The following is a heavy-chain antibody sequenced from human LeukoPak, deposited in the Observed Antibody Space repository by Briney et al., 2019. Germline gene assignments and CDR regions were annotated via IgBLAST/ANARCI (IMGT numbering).Heavy chain of an antibody. D-gene: IGHD6-19*01. J-gene: IGHJ4*02. CDR3: ARLGESAVAGLAFDY. V-gene: IGHV4-59*08. Sequence: SETLSLTCTVSSGSISSYYWRWIRQPPGKGLEGIGYIYYSGSTNYNPSLKSRVTISVDTSKNQFSLKLSPVTAADTAVYYCARLGESAVAGLAFDYWGQGTLVTVSS. CDR1: SGSISSYY. CDR2: IYYSGST.